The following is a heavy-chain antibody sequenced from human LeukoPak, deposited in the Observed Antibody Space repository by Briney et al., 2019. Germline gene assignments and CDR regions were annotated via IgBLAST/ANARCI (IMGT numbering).Heavy chain of an antibody. J-gene: IGHJ5*02. CDR3: ARGGSTSLRWFDP. CDR1: GFTSSSYS. Sequence: GGSLRLSCAASGFTSSSYSMNWVRQAPGKGLEWVSSISSSSSYIYYADSVKGRFTISRDNAKNSLYLQMNSLRAEDTAVYYCARGGSTSLRWFDPWGQGTLVTVSS. V-gene: IGHV3-21*01. D-gene: IGHD2-2*01. CDR2: ISSSSSYI.